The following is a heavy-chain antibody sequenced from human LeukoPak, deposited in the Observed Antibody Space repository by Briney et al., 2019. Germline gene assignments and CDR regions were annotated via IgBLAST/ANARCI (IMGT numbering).Heavy chain of an antibody. Sequence: GASVKVSCKASGYTFTGYYMHWVRQAPGLGLEWMGWINPNSGGTNYAQKFQGRVTMTRDTSISTAYMELSRLRSDDTAVYYCARTRDYYGSGSYYWNWFDPWGQRTLVTVSS. V-gene: IGHV1-2*02. CDR1: GYTFTGYY. D-gene: IGHD3-10*01. J-gene: IGHJ5*02. CDR2: INPNSGGT. CDR3: ARTRDYYGSGSYYWNWFDP.